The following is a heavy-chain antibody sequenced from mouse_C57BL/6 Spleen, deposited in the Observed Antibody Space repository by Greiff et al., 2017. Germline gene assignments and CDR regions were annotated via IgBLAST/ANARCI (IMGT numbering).Heavy chain of an antibody. D-gene: IGHD1-1*01. CDR1: GYIFTSYW. CDR3: ARGGVYYGSSYYFDY. V-gene: IGHV1-61*01. J-gene: IGHJ2*01. Sequence: QVQLQQPGAELVRPGSSVTLSCKASGYIFTSYWMDWVKQRPGQGLEWIGNIYPSDSETHYNQKFKDKATLTVDKSSSTAYMQLSSLTSEDSAVYYCARGGVYYGSSYYFDYWGQGTTLTVSS. CDR2: IYPSDSET.